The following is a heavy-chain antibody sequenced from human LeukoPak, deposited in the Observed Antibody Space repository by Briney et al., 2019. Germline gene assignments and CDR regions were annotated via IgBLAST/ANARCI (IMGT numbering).Heavy chain of an antibody. CDR1: GFTFDDYG. J-gene: IGHJ3*02. CDR2: IDWNGDNT. Sequence: GGSLRLSCAASGFTFDDYGMSWVRQAPGKGLEWVATIDWNGDNTAYADSVKGRFTISRDNAKNSLYLQMNSLRAEDTAVYYCASCYDSSGYDAFDIWGQGTMVTVSS. D-gene: IGHD3-22*01. V-gene: IGHV3-20*04. CDR3: ASCYDSSGYDAFDI.